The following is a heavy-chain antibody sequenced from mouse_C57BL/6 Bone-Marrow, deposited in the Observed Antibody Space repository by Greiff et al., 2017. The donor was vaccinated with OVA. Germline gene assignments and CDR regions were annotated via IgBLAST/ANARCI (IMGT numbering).Heavy chain of an antibody. CDR2: ISRGGDCI. V-gene: IGHV5-9-1*02. CDR1: GFTFSSYA. Sequence: DVKLVESGEGLVKPGGSLKLSCAASGFTFSSYAMSWVRQTPEKRLEWVAYISRGGDCIYYADTVKGRFTISRDNARNTLYLQMSSLKSEDTAMYYCFYDGSRPWYFDVWGTGTTVTVSS. D-gene: IGHD1-1*01. CDR3: FYDGSRPWYFDV. J-gene: IGHJ1*03.